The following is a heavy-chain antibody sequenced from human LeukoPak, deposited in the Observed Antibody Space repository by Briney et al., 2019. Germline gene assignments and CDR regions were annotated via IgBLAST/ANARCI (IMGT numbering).Heavy chain of an antibody. CDR2: IYYSGST. CDR3: AGHYGDYTPLDAFDI. J-gene: IGHJ3*02. V-gene: IGHV4-39*01. CDR1: GGSISSSSYY. Sequence: PSETLSLTCTVSGGSISSSSYYWGWIRQPPGKGLEWIGSIYYSGSTNYNPSLKSRVTISVDTSKNQFSLKLSSVTAADTAVYYCAGHYGDYTPLDAFDIWGQGTMVTVSS. D-gene: IGHD4-17*01.